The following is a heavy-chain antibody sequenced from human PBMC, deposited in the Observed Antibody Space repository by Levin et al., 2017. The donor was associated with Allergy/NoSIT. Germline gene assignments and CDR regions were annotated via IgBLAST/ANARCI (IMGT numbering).Heavy chain of an antibody. CDR1: GFSLSTSGVG. CDR2: IYWDDDK. V-gene: IGHV2-5*02. CDR3: AHKRGYPRGLDNWFDP. J-gene: IGHJ5*02. D-gene: IGHD2-15*01. Sequence: SGPTLVKPTQTLTLTCTFSGFSLSTSGVGVGWIRQPPGKALEWLSLIYWDDDKNYSPSLKSRLTITKDTSKNQVVLTMTNMDPVDTATYYCAHKRGYPRGLDNWFDPWGQGTLVTVSS.